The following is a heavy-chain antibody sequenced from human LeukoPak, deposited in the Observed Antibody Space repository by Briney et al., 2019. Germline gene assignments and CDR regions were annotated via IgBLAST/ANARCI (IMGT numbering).Heavy chain of an antibody. CDR3: ARGRGTGMVDDY. J-gene: IGHJ4*02. CDR2: INPSGGTT. Sequence: ASVKVPCKASGYTFNNYYVHWVRQAPGQGLEWMGIINPSGGTTSYAQKFQGRVTMTRDTSMSTVYMELRSLRSEDTAIYYCARGRGTGMVDDYWGQGTLVTVSS. CDR1: GYTFNNYY. D-gene: IGHD5-18*01. V-gene: IGHV1-46*02.